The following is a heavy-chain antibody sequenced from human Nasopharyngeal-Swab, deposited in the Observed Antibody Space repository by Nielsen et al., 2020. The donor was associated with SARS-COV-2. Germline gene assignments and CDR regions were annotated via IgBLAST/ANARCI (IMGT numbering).Heavy chain of an antibody. V-gene: IGHV3-74*01. J-gene: IGHJ4*02. D-gene: IGHD3-9*01. CDR2: INSDGSST. CDR3: ARGTYYDILTGYSYFDY. CDR1: GFTFSSYW. Sequence: GGSLRLSCEASGFTFSSYWMHWVRQAPGKGLVWVSRINSDGSSTNYADSVKGRFTISRDNAKNTLYLQMNSLRAEDTAVYYCARGTYYDILTGYSYFDYWGQGTLVTSPQ.